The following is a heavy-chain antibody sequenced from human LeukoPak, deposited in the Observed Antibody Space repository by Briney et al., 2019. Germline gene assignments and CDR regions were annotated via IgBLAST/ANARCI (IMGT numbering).Heavy chain of an antibody. J-gene: IGHJ4*02. V-gene: IGHV1-2*02. D-gene: IGHD2-2*01. CDR1: GYTFTGYY. CDR2: INPNSGGT. Sequence: GASVKVSCKASGYTFTGYYMHWVRQAPGQGPEWMGWINPNSGGTNYAQKFQGRVTMTRDTSISTAYMELSRLRSDDTAVYYCARDLKVVPRTSLGYWGQGTLVTVSS. CDR3: ARDLKVVPRTSLGY.